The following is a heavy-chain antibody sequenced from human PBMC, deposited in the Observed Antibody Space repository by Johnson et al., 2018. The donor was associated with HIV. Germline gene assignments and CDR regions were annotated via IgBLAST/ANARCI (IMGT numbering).Heavy chain of an antibody. CDR2: IKQDVSEK. J-gene: IGHJ3*02. D-gene: IGHD6-13*01. V-gene: IGHV3-7*03. Sequence: MLLVESGGGLVQPGGSLRLSCAASGFTFSSYWMSWVRQAPGNGLEWVANIKQDVSEKYYVDSVQGRFTISRDNAKNSLYLQMNSLRAEDTAVYYCARGDLAAAGNGAFDIWGQGTMVTVSS. CDR3: ARGDLAAAGNGAFDI. CDR1: GFTFSSYW.